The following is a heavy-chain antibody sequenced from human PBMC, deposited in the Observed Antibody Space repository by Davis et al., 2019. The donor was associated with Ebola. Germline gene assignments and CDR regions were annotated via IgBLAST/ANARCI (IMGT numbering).Heavy chain of an antibody. J-gene: IGHJ4*02. CDR1: GFTFSRFA. V-gene: IGHV3-23*01. CDR2: SVNNGNNP. Sequence: PGGSLRLSCAGSGFTFSRFAMSWVRQAPVKGLEWVASVNNGNNPYYADSVQGRFTNSRDNSNNMFFLDMNNVRIEDTALYYCAKDHGSSGWPTFDVWGQGSLVTVS. CDR3: AKDHGSSGWPTFDV. D-gene: IGHD6-19*01.